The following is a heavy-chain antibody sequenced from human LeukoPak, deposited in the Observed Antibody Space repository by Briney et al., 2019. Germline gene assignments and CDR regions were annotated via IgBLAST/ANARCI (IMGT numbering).Heavy chain of an antibody. D-gene: IGHD3-9*01. J-gene: IGHJ4*02. Sequence: ASVKVSCKASGYTFTSYGISWVRQAPGQGLEWMGWINTNTGNPTYAQGFTGRFVFSLDTSVSTAYLQISSLKAEDTAVYYCARDLNEGPFDYWGQGTLVTVSS. CDR2: INTNTGNP. CDR1: GYTFTSYG. CDR3: ARDLNEGPFDY. V-gene: IGHV7-4-1*02.